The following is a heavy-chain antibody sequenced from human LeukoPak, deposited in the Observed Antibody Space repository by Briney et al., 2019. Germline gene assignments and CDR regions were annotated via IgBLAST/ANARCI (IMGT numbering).Heavy chain of an antibody. Sequence: SGRSLRLSCAASGFTFSSYGMHWVRQAPGKGLEWVAVIWYDGSNKYYADSVKGRFTISRDNSKSTLSLQMNNLRAEDTAVYYCARERYSSGWYFDYWGQGTLVTVSS. J-gene: IGHJ4*02. V-gene: IGHV3-33*01. CDR2: IWYDGSNK. D-gene: IGHD6-19*01. CDR3: ARERYSSGWYFDY. CDR1: GFTFSSYG.